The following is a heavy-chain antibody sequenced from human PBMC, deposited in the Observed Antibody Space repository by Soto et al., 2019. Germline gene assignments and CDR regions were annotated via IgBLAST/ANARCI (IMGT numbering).Heavy chain of an antibody. D-gene: IGHD2-15*01. CDR1: GFTFSNAW. CDR3: TTSLPRRYCSGGSCYSFDYYYYMDV. V-gene: IGHV3-15*01. J-gene: IGHJ6*03. CDR2: IKSKTDGGTT. Sequence: GGSLRLSCAASGFTFSNAWMSWVRQAPGKGLEWVGRIKSKTDGGTTDYAAPVKGRFTISRDDSKNTLYLQMNSLKTEDTAVYYCTTSLPRRYCSGGSCYSFDYYYYMDVWGKGTTVTVSS.